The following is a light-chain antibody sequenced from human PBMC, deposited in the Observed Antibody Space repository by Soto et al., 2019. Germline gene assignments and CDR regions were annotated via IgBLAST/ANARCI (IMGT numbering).Light chain of an antibody. J-gene: IGKJ5*01. CDR2: DAS. Sequence: EIVMTQSPGTLSVSPGERATLSCRASQSVRSKLAWYQQKPGQAPRLLIYDASTRATGNPARFSGSGSGTEFTLTIGSLQSEDFAVYYCQQYNNWPPITFGQGTRLEIK. V-gene: IGKV3-15*01. CDR3: QQYNNWPPIT. CDR1: QSVRSK.